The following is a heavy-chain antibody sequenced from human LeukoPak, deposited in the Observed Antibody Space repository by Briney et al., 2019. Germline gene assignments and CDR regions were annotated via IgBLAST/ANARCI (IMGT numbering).Heavy chain of an antibody. CDR1: GGSFSGYY. J-gene: IGHJ4*02. Sequence: SETLSLTCAVYGGSFSGYYWSWIRQPPGKGLEWIGEINHSGSTNYNPSLKSRVTISVDTSKNQFSLKLSSVTAADTAVYYCARRENDYGDYFDYWGQGTLVTVSS. CDR3: ARRENDYGDYFDY. CDR2: INHSGST. D-gene: IGHD4-17*01. V-gene: IGHV4-34*01.